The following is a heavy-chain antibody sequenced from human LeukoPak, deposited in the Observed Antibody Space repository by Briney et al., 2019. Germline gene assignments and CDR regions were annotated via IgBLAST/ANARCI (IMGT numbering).Heavy chain of an antibody. J-gene: IGHJ4*02. Sequence: GASVKVSCKASGYTFTSYGISWVRQAPGQGLEWMGWISAYNGNTNYAQKLQGRVTMTTDTSTNTAYMELRSLTSDDTAVYYCARDPPGLTLGSPGDYWGQGTLVIVSS. CDR3: ARDPPGLTLGSPGDY. CDR2: ISAYNGNT. CDR1: GYTFTSYG. D-gene: IGHD3-16*01. V-gene: IGHV1-18*01.